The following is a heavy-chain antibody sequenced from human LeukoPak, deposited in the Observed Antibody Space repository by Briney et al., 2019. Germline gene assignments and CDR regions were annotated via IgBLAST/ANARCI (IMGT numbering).Heavy chain of an antibody. J-gene: IGHJ4*02. CDR2: IGTAADT. Sequence: GGSLRLSCAASGFTFSRCDMHWVRQVTGKGLEWVSGIGTAADTFYPGSVKGRFTISRDNAKNSFYLQMNSLRVGDTAVYYCARTRTTPGVRGLQMRYFDYWGQGTLVTVSS. V-gene: IGHV3-13*01. CDR3: ARTRTTPGVRGLQMRYFDY. CDR1: GFTFSRCD. D-gene: IGHD3-10*01.